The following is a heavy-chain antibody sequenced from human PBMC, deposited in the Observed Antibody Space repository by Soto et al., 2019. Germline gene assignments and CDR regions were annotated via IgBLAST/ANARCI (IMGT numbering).Heavy chain of an antibody. CDR1: GFTFSSYG. J-gene: IGHJ6*02. Sequence: GGSLRLSCAASGFTFSSYGMHWVRQAPGKGLEWVAVIWYDGSNKYYADSVKGRFTISRDNSKNTLYLQMNSLRAEDTAVYYCAREGVSSSWYYYYGLDVWGQGTTVTVSS. CDR2: IWYDGSNK. CDR3: AREGVSSSWYYYYGLDV. V-gene: IGHV3-33*01. D-gene: IGHD6-13*01.